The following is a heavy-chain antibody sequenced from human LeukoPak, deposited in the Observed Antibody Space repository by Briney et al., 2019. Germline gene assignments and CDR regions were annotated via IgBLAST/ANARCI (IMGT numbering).Heavy chain of an antibody. Sequence: PSETLSLACTVSGSFIGTYSGGSIRQPRGKGRGWVGYFYTTGSTHYTPALKSRVTMSIDTSKNQFSLRLSSVIAADTAVFYCARHRAEMATITDDAFDIWGQGTTVTVSS. V-gene: IGHV4-4*08. D-gene: IGHD5-24*01. CDR2: FYTTGST. CDR1: GSFIGTYS. J-gene: IGHJ3*02. CDR3: ARHRAEMATITDDAFDI.